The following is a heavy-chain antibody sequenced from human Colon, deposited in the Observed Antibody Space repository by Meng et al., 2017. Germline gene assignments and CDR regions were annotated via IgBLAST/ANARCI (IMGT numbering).Heavy chain of an antibody. CDR1: GGSISSGNYF. CDR3: ARYRDDYDYNHAFDI. D-gene: IGHD3-10*01. V-gene: IGHV4-61*02. CDR2: IYASGIT. Sequence: SETLSPTCTVSGGSISSGNYFWSWLRQSAGRELEWVGRIYASGITQYNPSFTSRVTSSIDTSKNQFSLKLTSVATAGAAVYYCARYRDDYDYNHAFDIWGQGTMVTVSS. J-gene: IGHJ3*02.